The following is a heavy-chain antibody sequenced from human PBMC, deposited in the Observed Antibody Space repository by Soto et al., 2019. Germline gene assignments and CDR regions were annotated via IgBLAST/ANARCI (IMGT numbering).Heavy chain of an antibody. CDR2: IKEDGSEK. V-gene: IGHV3-7*03. CDR1: GFILRNYW. D-gene: IGHD3-16*02. CDR3: ARYRSTVS. J-gene: IGHJ5*02. Sequence: GGSLRLSCADSGFILRNYWMSWVRQAPGMGLQWVASIKEDGSEKYYVDPVKGRFTISRENAKNSLYLQMNSLRAEDTAVYYCARYRSTVSCGQGILLTVSS.